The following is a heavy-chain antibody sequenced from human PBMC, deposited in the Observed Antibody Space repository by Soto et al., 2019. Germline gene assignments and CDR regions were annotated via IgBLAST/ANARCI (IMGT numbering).Heavy chain of an antibody. Sequence: ASVKVSCKASGYTFTSYDINWVRQATGQGLEWMGWMNPNSGNTGYAQKFQGRVTMTRNTSISTAYMELSSLRSEDTAVYYCALGTPYYYGSGSPHAFDIWGQGTMVTVSS. J-gene: IGHJ3*02. CDR2: MNPNSGNT. CDR3: ALGTPYYYGSGSPHAFDI. CDR1: GYTFTSYD. V-gene: IGHV1-8*01. D-gene: IGHD3-10*01.